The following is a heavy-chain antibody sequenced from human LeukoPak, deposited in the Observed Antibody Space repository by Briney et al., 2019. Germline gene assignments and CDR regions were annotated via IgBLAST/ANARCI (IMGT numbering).Heavy chain of an antibody. CDR1: GFTFDDYA. Sequence: GGSLRLSCAASGFTFDDYAMHWVRQAPGKGLEWVSLVSWDGGSTYYADSVKGRFTISRDNSKNSLYLQMNSLRAEDTALYYCAKDPHISAYYYMDVWGKGTTVTVSS. V-gene: IGHV3-43D*03. CDR2: VSWDGGST. D-gene: IGHD3-22*01. CDR3: AKDPHISAYYYMDV. J-gene: IGHJ6*03.